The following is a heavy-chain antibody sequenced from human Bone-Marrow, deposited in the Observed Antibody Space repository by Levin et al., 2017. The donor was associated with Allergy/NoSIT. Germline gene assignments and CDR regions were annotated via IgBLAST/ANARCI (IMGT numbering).Heavy chain of an antibody. Sequence: GGSLRLSCAASGLTFSSYAMHWVRQAPGKGLEWVAFILYDGSNEYYADSVKGRFTISRDNSKNTLYLQMNSLRAEDTAVYYCAKDEGATRSYYLDYWGQGTLVTVSS. CDR3: AKDEGATRSYYLDY. D-gene: IGHD1-26*01. CDR2: ILYDGSNE. J-gene: IGHJ4*02. CDR1: GLTFSSYA. V-gene: IGHV3-30*18.